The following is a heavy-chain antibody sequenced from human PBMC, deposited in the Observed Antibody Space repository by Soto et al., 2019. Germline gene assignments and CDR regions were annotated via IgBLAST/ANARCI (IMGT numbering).Heavy chain of an antibody. J-gene: IGHJ6*03. V-gene: IGHV3-11*01. Sequence: GGSLRLSCAASGFTFSDYYMSWIRQAPGKGLEWVSYISSSGSTIYYADSVKGRFTISRDNAKNSLYLQMNSLRAEDTAVYYCARDRVLRFLEWKSDYMDVWGKGTTVTVSS. CDR3: ARDRVLRFLEWKSDYMDV. CDR2: ISSSGSTI. CDR1: GFTFSDYY. D-gene: IGHD3-3*01.